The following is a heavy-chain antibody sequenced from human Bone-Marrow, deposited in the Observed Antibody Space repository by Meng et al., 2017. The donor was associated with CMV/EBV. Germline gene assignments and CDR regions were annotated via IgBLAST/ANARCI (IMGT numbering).Heavy chain of an antibody. Sequence: GESLKISCAASGFTFSSYNLNWVRQAPGKGLEWVSSISSGSSHINYADSVKGGFTISRDDAKNSLYLQMNSLRAEDTASYYRSNTKYHGGYSRNWGQGTLVTVSS. CDR2: ISSGSSHI. J-gene: IGHJ4*02. D-gene: IGHD2-21*02. CDR1: GFTFSSYN. CDR3: SNTKYHGGYSRN. V-gene: IGHV3-21*01.